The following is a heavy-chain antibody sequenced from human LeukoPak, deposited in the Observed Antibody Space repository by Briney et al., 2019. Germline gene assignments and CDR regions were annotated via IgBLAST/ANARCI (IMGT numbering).Heavy chain of an antibody. CDR2: ISSSSSYI. Sequence: GGSLRLSCAASGFTFSSYSMNWVRQAPGKGLEWVSSISSSSSYIYYADSVKGRFTISRDNAKNSLYLQMNSLRAEDTAVYYCARITERGIAARQDYWGQGTLVTVSS. CDR3: ARITERGIAARQDY. CDR1: GFTFSSYS. V-gene: IGHV3-21*01. J-gene: IGHJ4*02. D-gene: IGHD6-6*01.